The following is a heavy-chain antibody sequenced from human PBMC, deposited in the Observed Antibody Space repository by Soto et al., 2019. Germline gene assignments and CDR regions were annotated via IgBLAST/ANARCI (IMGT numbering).Heavy chain of an antibody. D-gene: IGHD2-15*01. CDR1: GFTFSSYA. J-gene: IGHJ6*02. V-gene: IGHV3-15*07. Sequence: GGSLRLSCAASGFTFSSYAMHWVRQAPGKGLEWVGRIKSKTDGGITDYAAPVKGRFTISRDDSKNTLYLQMNSLKTEDTAVYYCTTIFPLVIAATYPTDYYGMDVWGQGTTVTVSS. CDR2: IKSKTDGGIT. CDR3: TTIFPLVIAATYPTDYYGMDV.